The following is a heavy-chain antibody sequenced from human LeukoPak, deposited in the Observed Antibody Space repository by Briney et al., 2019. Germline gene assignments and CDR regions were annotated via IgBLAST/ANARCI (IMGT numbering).Heavy chain of an antibody. J-gene: IGHJ4*02. CDR2: TSYDGSNR. CDR1: GFTFSSYV. D-gene: IGHD2-2*02. CDR3: ARGILSNYCSSTSCYTSQYYFDY. Sequence: PGGSLRLSCVASGFTFSSYVMHWVRQAPGKGLEWLAVTSYDGSNRYYADSVKGRFTISRDNSKNTLYLQINSLRAEDTAVYYCARGILSNYCSSTSCYTSQYYFDYWGQGTLVTVSS. V-gene: IGHV3-30-3*01.